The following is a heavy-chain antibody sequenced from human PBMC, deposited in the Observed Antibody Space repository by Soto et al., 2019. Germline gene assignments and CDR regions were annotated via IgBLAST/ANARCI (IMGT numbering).Heavy chain of an antibody. J-gene: IGHJ6*02. Sequence: GGSLRLSCAASGFTFSSYDMHWVRQATGKGLEWVSAIGTAGDTYYPGSVKGRFTISRENAKNSLYLQMNSLRAGDTAVYYCAGAPPLYSGSYYYYYGMDVWGQGTMVTVSS. V-gene: IGHV3-13*01. CDR1: GFTFSSYD. D-gene: IGHD1-26*01. CDR3: AGAPPLYSGSYYYYYGMDV. CDR2: IGTAGDT.